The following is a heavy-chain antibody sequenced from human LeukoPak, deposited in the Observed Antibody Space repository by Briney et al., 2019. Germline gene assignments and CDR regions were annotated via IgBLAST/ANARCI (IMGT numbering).Heavy chain of an antibody. D-gene: IGHD6-19*01. J-gene: IGHJ5*02. Sequence: ASVKVSCKASGYTFTSYGISWVRQAPGKGLEWMGGFDPEDGETIYAQKFQGRVTMTEDTSTDTAYMELSSLRSEDTAVYYCATLIAVAGTGNWFDPWGQGTLVTVSS. CDR1: GYTFTSYG. V-gene: IGHV1-24*01. CDR3: ATLIAVAGTGNWFDP. CDR2: FDPEDGET.